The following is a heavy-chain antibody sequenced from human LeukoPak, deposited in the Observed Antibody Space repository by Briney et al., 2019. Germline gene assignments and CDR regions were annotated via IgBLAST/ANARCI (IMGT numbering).Heavy chain of an antibody. CDR1: GGSISSTPYY. V-gene: IGHV4-39*01. D-gene: IGHD2-15*01. Sequence: SETLSLTCTVSGGSISSTPYYWGWIRQPPWKGLEWIASIYYSGTTYYNPSLKSRVTISADTSTNQISLKLSSVTAADTALYYCATSQAASHDFWGQGTLVTVSS. CDR3: ATSQAASHDF. CDR2: IYYSGTT. J-gene: IGHJ4*02.